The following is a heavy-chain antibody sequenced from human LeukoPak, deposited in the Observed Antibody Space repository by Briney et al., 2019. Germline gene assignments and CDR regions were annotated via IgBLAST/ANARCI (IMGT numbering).Heavy chain of an antibody. D-gene: IGHD4-17*01. CDR3: ARDATVTTDYPGHFDY. V-gene: IGHV4-30-2*01. CDR1: GGSISSGGYS. J-gene: IGHJ4*02. CDR2: IYHSGST. Sequence: SQTLSLTCAVSGGSISSGGYSWSWIRQPPGKGLEWIGYIYHSGSTYYSPSLKSRVTISVDRSKNQFSLKLSSVTAADTAVYYCARDATVTTDYPGHFDYWGQGTLVTVSS.